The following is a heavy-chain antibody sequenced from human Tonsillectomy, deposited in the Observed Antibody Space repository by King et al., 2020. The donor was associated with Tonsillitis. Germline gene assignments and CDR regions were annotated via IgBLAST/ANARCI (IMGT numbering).Heavy chain of an antibody. J-gene: IGHJ4*02. Sequence: VQLVESGGGLVQPGGSLRLSCAASGFTFSSYWMHWVRQAPGKGLEWVSGINRDGSTTRFADPVKGRFTISRDNAKNTLYLQMNSLRAEDTALYYCARDEGSSSSVRGYDYWGQGTLVTVSS. D-gene: IGHD2-2*01. V-gene: IGHV3-74*01. CDR3: ARDEGSSSSVRGYDY. CDR2: INRDGSTT. CDR1: GFTFSSYW.